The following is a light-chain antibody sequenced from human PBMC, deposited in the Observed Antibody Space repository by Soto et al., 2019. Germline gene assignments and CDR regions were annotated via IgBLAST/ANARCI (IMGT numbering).Light chain of an antibody. CDR3: QQRSNT. Sequence: EIVLTQSPATLSLSPGERASLSCTASQNVSSYLAWYQVKPGQAPRLLIYDASNRATGFPARFSGSGSGTDFTLTITSLEPEDFAVYYCQQRSNTFGQGTRLEIK. CDR1: QNVSSY. V-gene: IGKV3-11*01. CDR2: DAS. J-gene: IGKJ5*01.